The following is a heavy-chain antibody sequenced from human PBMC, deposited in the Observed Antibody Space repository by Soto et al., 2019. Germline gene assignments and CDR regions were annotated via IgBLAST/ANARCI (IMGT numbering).Heavy chain of an antibody. D-gene: IGHD6-13*01. CDR3: ALDWAAAGPFDY. CDR2: ISAYNGNT. Sequence: QVQLVESGAEVKKPGASVKVSCKASGYTFTSYGISWVRQAPGQGLEWMGWISAYNGNTNYPQKLPGRVTMTTDTSTSTAYMELRSLRSDDPAVYYCALDWAAAGPFDYWGQGTLVTVSS. V-gene: IGHV1-18*01. CDR1: GYTFTSYG. J-gene: IGHJ4*02.